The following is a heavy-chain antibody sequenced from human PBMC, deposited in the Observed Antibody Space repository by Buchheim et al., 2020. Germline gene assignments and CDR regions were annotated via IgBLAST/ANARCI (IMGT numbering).Heavy chain of an antibody. J-gene: IGHJ4*02. CDR3: AFYYYGSGSYYHLDY. V-gene: IGHV3-48*01. CDR1: GFTFSSYS. D-gene: IGHD3-10*01. Sequence: EVQLVESGGGLVQPGGSLRLSCAASGFTFSSYSMNWVRQAAGKGLEWRSYISDSSTTIYYADSVKGRFTISRDNAKNSRFLPMNSLRVEDTAVYYCAFYYYGSGSYYHLDYWGQGTL. CDR2: ISDSSTTI.